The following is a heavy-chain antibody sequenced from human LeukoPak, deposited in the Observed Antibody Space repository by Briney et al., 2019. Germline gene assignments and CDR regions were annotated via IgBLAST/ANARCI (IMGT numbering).Heavy chain of an antibody. D-gene: IGHD5-18*01. CDR1: GGSISSSSYY. J-gene: IGHJ5*02. V-gene: IGHV4-39*07. CDR3: ARGLGYSYGWFDP. CDR2: IYYSGST. Sequence: SETLSLTCTVSGGSISSSSYYWGWIRQPPGKGLEWIGSIYYSGSTYYNPSLKSRVTISVDTSKNQFSLKLSSVTAADTAVYYCARGLGYSYGWFDPWGQGTLVTVSS.